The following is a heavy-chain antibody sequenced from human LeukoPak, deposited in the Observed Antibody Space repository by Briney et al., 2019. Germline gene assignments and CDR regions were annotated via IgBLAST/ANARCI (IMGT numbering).Heavy chain of an antibody. CDR2: IYYSGST. D-gene: IGHD3-22*01. V-gene: IGHV4-59*01. CDR1: GGSISSYY. J-gene: IGHJ4*02. CDR3: ARVSYYDSSGYDY. Sequence: SGTLSLTCTVSGGSISSYYWSWIRQPPGKGLEWIGYIYYSGSTNYNPSLKSRVTISADTSKNQFSLKLSSVTAADTAVYYCARVSYYDSSGYDYWGQGTLVTVSS.